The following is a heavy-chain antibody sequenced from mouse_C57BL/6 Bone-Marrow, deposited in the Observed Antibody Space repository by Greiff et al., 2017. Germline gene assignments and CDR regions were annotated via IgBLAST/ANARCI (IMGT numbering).Heavy chain of an antibody. D-gene: IGHD3-2*02. CDR2: IDPSDSST. V-gene: IGHV1-50*01. J-gene: IGHJ3*01. Sequence: QVQLQQPGAELVKPGASVTLSCKASGYTFTSYWMQWVKQRPGQGLEWIGEIDPSDSSTNYNQKFKGKATLTVDPSSSTANMQLSSLTSEDSAVSYCARLRSSGYVVLFAYWGQGTLVTVSA. CDR3: ARLRSSGYVVLFAY. CDR1: GYTFTSYW.